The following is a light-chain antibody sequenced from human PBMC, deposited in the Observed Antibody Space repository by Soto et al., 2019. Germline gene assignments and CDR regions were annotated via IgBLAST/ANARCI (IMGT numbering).Light chain of an antibody. CDR1: QSVSSNY. CDR2: GAS. CDR3: EQYGGSPRVT. J-gene: IGKJ4*01. V-gene: IGKV3-20*01. Sequence: EIVLTQSPGTLSLSPGERATLSCRASQSVSSNYLAWYQQKPGQAPRLLIYGASSRATGISDRFSGSGSGTDFTLTISSLEPEDFEVYYCEQYGGSPRVTFGGGTKVEIK.